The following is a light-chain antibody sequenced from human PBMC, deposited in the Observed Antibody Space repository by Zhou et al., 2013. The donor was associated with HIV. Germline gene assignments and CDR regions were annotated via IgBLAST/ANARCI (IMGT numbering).Light chain of an antibody. V-gene: IGKV1-9*01. CDR1: QAISSY. Sequence: DIQLTQSPSFLSASVGDRVTITCRASQAISSYLAWFQQKPGKAPKLLIYSASTLQSGVPSRFSGSGSGTEFTLTISSLQPEDSATYYCQQSDSVPISFGQGTRLHIK. J-gene: IGKJ5*01. CDR3: QQSDSVPIS. CDR2: SAS.